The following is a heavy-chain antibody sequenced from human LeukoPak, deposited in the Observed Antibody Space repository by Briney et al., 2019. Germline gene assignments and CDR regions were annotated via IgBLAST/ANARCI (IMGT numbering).Heavy chain of an antibody. CDR3: AGGTMMAGP. D-gene: IGHD3-22*01. CDR2: IYYTGST. J-gene: IGHJ5*02. V-gene: IGHV4-59*01. CDR1: GGSISSYY. Sequence: PSETLSLTCTVSGGSISSYYWSWIRQPPGKGLEWLGYIYYTGSTSYNPSLKSRVTISVDTSKNQFSLKLSSVPAADTAVYYWAGGTMMAGPGGQGTLVTVSS.